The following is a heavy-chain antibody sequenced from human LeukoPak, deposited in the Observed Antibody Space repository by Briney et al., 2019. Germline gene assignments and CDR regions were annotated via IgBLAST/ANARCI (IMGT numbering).Heavy chain of an antibody. CDR1: GDSISSGDYY. V-gene: IGHV4-61*02. CDR2: ISSSGST. CDR3: ARGPHSYDSSGAFDI. Sequence: SETLSLTCTVSGDSISSGDYYWSWVRQPAGKGLEWIGRISSSGSTNYNPSLKSRVTISVDTSKNQFSLKLSSVTAADTAVYFCARGPHSYDSSGAFDIWGQGTMVTVSS. D-gene: IGHD3-22*01. J-gene: IGHJ3*02.